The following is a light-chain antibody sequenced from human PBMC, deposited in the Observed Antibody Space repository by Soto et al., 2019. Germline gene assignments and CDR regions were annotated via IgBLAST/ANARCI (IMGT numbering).Light chain of an antibody. CDR3: QQYYSYPPVT. J-gene: IGKJ5*01. Sequence: AIRMTQSPSSFSASTGDGSTIIGRPGQGFAGILAWYQQKPGKAPKLLIYAASTLQSGVPSRFSGSGSGTDFTLTISCLQSEDFATYYCQQYYSYPPVTFGQGTRLEIK. V-gene: IGKV1-8*01. CDR2: AAS. CDR1: QGFAGI.